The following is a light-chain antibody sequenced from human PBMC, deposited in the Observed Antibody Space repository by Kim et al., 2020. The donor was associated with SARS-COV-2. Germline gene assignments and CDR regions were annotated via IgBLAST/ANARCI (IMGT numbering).Light chain of an antibody. Sequence: LSPGERATLSWRASQGVSSSYVAWYQQKPGQAPRLLIYGASSRATGIPDRFSGSGSGTDFTLTISRLEPEDFAVYYCQQYGSSPRTFGQGTKLEI. J-gene: IGKJ2*02. CDR2: GAS. CDR1: QGVSSSY. V-gene: IGKV3-20*01. CDR3: QQYGSSPRT.